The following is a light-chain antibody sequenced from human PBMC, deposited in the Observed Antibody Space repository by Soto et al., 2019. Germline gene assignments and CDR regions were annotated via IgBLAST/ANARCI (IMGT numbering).Light chain of an antibody. J-gene: IGKJ5*01. CDR1: QAISGN. V-gene: IGKV3D-15*01. CDR3: QQHNKWPLIT. Sequence: EIVLTQSPGTLSLSPGERDTLSCRASQAISGNYLAWYQHKPGQAPRLLMYGASSRATGIPARFSGSGSGTEFTLTISSLQSEDFALYYCQQHNKWPLITFGQGTRLEIK. CDR2: GAS.